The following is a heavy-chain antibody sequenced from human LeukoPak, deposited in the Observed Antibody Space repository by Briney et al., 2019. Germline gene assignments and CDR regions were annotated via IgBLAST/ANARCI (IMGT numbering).Heavy chain of an antibody. CDR3: ARGRYSGYDYGHEAFDI. CDR1: GYTFTGYY. CDR2: INPNSGGT. Sequence: ASVKVSCKASGYTFTGYYMHWVRQAPGQGLEWMGWINPNSGGTNYAQKFQGRVTMTRDTSISTAYMELSSLRSEDTAVYYCARGRYSGYDYGHEAFDIWGQGTMVTVSS. V-gene: IGHV1-2*02. J-gene: IGHJ3*02. D-gene: IGHD5-12*01.